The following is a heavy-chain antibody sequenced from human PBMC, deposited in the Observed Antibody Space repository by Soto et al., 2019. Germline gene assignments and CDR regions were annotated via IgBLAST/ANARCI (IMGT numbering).Heavy chain of an antibody. Sequence: GASVKVSCKASGYTFTNYGITWVRQAPGQGFEWMGWISPYNGKTNYAQRLQGRVTMTTGTSTSTAYMELRSLRFDDTAVYYCARGGPTKVHYYPMDVWGQGTTVTVSS. CDR1: GYTFTNYG. V-gene: IGHV1-18*01. J-gene: IGHJ6*02. CDR2: ISPYNGKT. CDR3: ARGGPTKVHYYPMDV. D-gene: IGHD1-1*01.